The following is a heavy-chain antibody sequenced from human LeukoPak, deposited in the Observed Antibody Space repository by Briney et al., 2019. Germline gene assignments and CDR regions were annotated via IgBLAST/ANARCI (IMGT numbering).Heavy chain of an antibody. J-gene: IGHJ4*02. Sequence: SGGSLRLSCAASGFSFSYYAMHWVRQAPGMGLEWVSVIYGGGTTYYGDSVKGRFAISRDNSKNTLYLQMNSLRAEDTAVYYCARALPFGGYYDYWGQGTLVTVSS. CDR2: IYGGGTT. V-gene: IGHV3-53*01. CDR1: GFSFSYYA. CDR3: ARALPFGGYYDY. D-gene: IGHD3-22*01.